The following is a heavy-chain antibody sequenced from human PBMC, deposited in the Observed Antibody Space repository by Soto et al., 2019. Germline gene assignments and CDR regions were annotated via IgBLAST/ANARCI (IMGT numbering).Heavy chain of an antibody. V-gene: IGHV3-23*01. Sequence: GGSLRLSCAASGVGFSTYGMSWVRQAPGKGLGWVSAISSSGGSTFYADSVKGRFTISRDNSRNTLYLQMNSLRAEDTAIYYCAKYQPMTQPRPYFDYWGQGTLVTVSS. CDR2: ISSSGGST. J-gene: IGHJ4*02. CDR1: GVGFSTYG. CDR3: AKYQPMTQPRPYFDY. D-gene: IGHD3-22*01.